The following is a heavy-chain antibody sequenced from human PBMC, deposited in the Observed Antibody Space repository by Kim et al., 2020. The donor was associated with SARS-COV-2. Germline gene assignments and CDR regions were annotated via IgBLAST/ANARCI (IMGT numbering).Heavy chain of an antibody. D-gene: IGHD3-9*01. V-gene: IGHV1-18*01. CDR3: ARAPDDDILAGYYNVRGMDV. J-gene: IGHJ6*02. CDR1: GYTFTSYG. CDR2: ISAYNGNT. Sequence: ASVKVSCKASGYTFTSYGISWVRQAPGQGLEWMGWISAYNGNTNYAQKLQGRVTMTTDTSTSTAYMELRSLRSDDTAVYYCARAPDDDILAGYYNVRGMDVWGQGATVTVSS.